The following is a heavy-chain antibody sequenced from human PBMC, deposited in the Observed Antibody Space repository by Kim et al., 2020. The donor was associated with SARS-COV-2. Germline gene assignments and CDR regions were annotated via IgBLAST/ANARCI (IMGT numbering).Heavy chain of an antibody. CDR2: DNDGRST. V-gene: IGHV3-74*01. Sequence: DNDGRSTGYAHSVKGRFTIARDNAKNTVNLQMNSLRGDDTAVYYCVKGGAHWGQGSLVTVSS. CDR3: VKGGAH. J-gene: IGHJ4*02. D-gene: IGHD2-15*01.